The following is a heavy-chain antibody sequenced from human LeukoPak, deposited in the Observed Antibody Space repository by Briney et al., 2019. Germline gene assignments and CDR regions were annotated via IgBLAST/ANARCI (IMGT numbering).Heavy chain of an antibody. CDR2: IYYSGIT. D-gene: IGHD6-13*01. CDR3: ARRNGHSWDVGNWFDP. CDR1: GGSIISSSYY. Sequence: SETLSLTCSLSGGSIISSSYYWAWIRQPPGMGLEWIGSIYYSGITYYNSSLKSRATVSVDTSRNQFFLHLISVTAADTAVYYCARRNGHSWDVGNWFDPWGQGTLVTVS. V-gene: IGHV4-39*01. J-gene: IGHJ5*02.